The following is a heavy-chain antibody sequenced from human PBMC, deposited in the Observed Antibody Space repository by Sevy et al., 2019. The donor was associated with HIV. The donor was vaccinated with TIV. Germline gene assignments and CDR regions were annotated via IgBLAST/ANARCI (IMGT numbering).Heavy chain of an antibody. J-gene: IGHJ6*03. V-gene: IGHV3-23*01. Sequence: GGSLRLSCAASGFTFSSYAMSWVRQAPGKGLEWVSAISGSGGSTYYADSVKGRFTISRDNSKNTLCLQMNSLRAEDTAVYYCAKDKTPLLWFGELLYYYYYMDVWGKGTTVTVSS. D-gene: IGHD3-10*01. CDR3: AKDKTPLLWFGELLYYYYYMDV. CDR2: ISGSGGST. CDR1: GFTFSSYA.